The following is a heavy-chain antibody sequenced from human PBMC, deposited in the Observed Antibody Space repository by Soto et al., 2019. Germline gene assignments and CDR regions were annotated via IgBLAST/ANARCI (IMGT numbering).Heavy chain of an antibody. Sequence: PSETLSLTCAVYCGSFSGYYWSWIRHPPGKGLEWIGEINHSGSTNYNPSLKSRVTISVDTSKNQFSLKLSSVTAADTAVYYCARGATMVRGVIAVDSYYGMDVWGQGTTVTGSS. CDR2: INHSGST. V-gene: IGHV4-34*01. CDR1: CGSFSGYY. D-gene: IGHD3-10*01. J-gene: IGHJ6*02. CDR3: ARGATMVRGVIAVDSYYGMDV.